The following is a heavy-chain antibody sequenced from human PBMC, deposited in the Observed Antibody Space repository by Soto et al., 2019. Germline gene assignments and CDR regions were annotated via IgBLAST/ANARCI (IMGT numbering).Heavy chain of an antibody. CDR3: AIGLPNYFGLHWFDP. J-gene: IGHJ5*02. D-gene: IGHD3-10*01. V-gene: IGHV4-30-2*01. CDR1: GASISTGTYS. Sequence: QLQLQEAGSGLVKPSQTLSLTCGVSGASISTGTYSWNWIRQPPGKGLEWIGYIHHTGGTFYNPSLESRVTISRDVSKNQFSLKMTSVTAADTAVYFCAIGLPNYFGLHWFDPWGQGTLVTVSS. CDR2: IHHTGGT.